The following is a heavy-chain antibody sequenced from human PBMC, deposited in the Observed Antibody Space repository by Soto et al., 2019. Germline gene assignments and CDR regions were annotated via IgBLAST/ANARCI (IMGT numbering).Heavy chain of an antibody. D-gene: IGHD1-1*01. CDR2: MSHSGGT. CDR3: ARVERGTATTVVDAFDI. Sequence: QVQLQQWGAGLLKPSETLSLTCAVYGGFVSSGSYYWSWIRQPPGKGLEWIGEMSHSGGTHFNPSRKSRVTISVDTSKNQSSLKMSSVTAADTALYYCARVERGTATTVVDAFDIWGPGTMVTVSS. CDR1: GGFVSSGSYY. J-gene: IGHJ3*02. V-gene: IGHV4-34*01.